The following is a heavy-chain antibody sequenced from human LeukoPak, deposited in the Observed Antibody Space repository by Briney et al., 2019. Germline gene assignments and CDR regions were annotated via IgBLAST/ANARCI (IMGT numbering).Heavy chain of an antibody. CDR3: GRDLGGRGGY. V-gene: IGHV3-74*01. J-gene: IGHJ4*02. D-gene: IGHD3-16*01. Sequence: SGGSLRLSCAVSGFTFRTFWMHWVRQVPGEGLVWVSRINEDGRITNYADSVKSRFSISRDNAKNTLYLQMNSLRDEDTAVYYCGRDLGGRGGYGGRGPLVTVSS. CDR2: INEDGRIT. CDR1: GFTFRTFW.